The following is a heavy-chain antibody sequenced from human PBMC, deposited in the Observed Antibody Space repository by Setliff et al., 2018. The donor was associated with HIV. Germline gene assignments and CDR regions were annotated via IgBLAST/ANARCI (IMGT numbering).Heavy chain of an antibody. V-gene: IGHV1-69*13. J-gene: IGHJ6*04. CDR2: IILAFNVI. CDR3: ASGIRGLIRTDYYYEMEV. CDR1: GGTFGASG. Sequence: SVKVSCKASGGTFGASGINWVRQAPGQGFEWMGTIILAFNVIKYAQKFQGRVTITAGESARTAFMEMRSLRSDDTAIYYCASGIRGLIRTDYYYEMEVWGKGTTVTVSS. D-gene: IGHD3-10*01.